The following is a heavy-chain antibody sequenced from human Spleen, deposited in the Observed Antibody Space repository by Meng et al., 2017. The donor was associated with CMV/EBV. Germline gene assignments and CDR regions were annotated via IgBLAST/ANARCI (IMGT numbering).Heavy chain of an antibody. V-gene: IGHV3-33*01. Sequence: LSCAGAGLTISSYGMHWVRQAPGKGLEWVAVIWYDGSGKYYTDSVKGRFTISRDNSRNSLYLHMNSLRAEDTAVYYCARSLGLGRFDFWGQGTLVTVSS. J-gene: IGHJ4*02. CDR2: IWYDGSGK. CDR3: ARSLGLGRFDF. D-gene: IGHD3/OR15-3a*01. CDR1: GLTISSYG.